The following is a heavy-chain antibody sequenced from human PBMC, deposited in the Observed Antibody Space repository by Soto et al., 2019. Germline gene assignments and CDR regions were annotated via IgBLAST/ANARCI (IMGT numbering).Heavy chain of an antibody. J-gene: IGHJ4*02. CDR1: GGSISSGDYY. D-gene: IGHD2-15*01. CDR3: ARGGGRFDY. V-gene: IGHV4-61*08. CDR2: ISYSGST. Sequence: SETLSLTCTVSGGSISSGDYYWSWIRQPPGKRLEWIGYISYSGSTNYNPSLQSRVTISVDTSKNQFSLKLSSVTAADTAVYYCARGGGRFDYWGQGALVTVSS.